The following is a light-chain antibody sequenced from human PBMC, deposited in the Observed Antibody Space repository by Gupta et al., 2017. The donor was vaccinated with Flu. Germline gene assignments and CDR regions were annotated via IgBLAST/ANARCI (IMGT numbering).Light chain of an antibody. Sequence: DIQMSPYPSSLSAVVGDRVTITCRASKAISNNLKWYHQKPGKAPNLLINAASSLHSAVPSRCSGSGSGAEFTLTISGLQPQDFATYYCQQPYSTSLLTFGGGTKVEI. J-gene: IGKJ4*01. CDR1: KAISNN. CDR2: AAS. V-gene: IGKV1-39*01. CDR3: QQPYSTSLLT.